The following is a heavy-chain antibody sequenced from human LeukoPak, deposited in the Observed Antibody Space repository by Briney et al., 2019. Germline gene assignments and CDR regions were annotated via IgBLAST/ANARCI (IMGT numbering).Heavy chain of an antibody. CDR3: ASRTLEAFDI. CDR2: ISGSGGST. CDR1: GFTFYNYA. Sequence: GGSLRLSCAASGFTFYNYAMSWVRQAPGKGLEWVSGISGSGGSTYYPDSVKGRFTISRDNSNNTLYLQVNSLRAEDTAVYYCASRTLEAFDIWGQGTMVTVSS. J-gene: IGHJ3*02. V-gene: IGHV3-23*01. D-gene: IGHD1-1*01.